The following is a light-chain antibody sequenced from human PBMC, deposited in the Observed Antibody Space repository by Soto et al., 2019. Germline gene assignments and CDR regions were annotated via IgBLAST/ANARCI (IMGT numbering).Light chain of an antibody. J-gene: IGKJ1*01. Sequence: DIQMTQSPSTLSASVGDRVTITCRASQNIRKGMAWFQQRPGKAPRLLIYEASTLESGVPTRFSGSGFGTEFTLTISSLQPDDIAAYYCQRYTTSSWTFGQRTKVEIK. V-gene: IGKV1-5*03. CDR1: QNIRKG. CDR2: EAS. CDR3: QRYTTSSWT.